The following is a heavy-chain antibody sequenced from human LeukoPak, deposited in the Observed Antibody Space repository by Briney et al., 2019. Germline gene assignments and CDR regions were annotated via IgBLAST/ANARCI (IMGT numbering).Heavy chain of an antibody. J-gene: IGHJ4*02. CDR1: GGSVSSGSYY. CDR2: IYYSGST. Sequence: PSETLSLTCTVSGGSVSSGSYYWTWIRQPPRKGLEWIGYIYYSGSTDYSPSLKSRVTISVDTSKNQFSLNLRSVTAADTAVYYCATEYYDSSGFYLVDYWGQGTLVTVSS. V-gene: IGHV4-61*01. D-gene: IGHD3-22*01. CDR3: ATEYYDSSGFYLVDY.